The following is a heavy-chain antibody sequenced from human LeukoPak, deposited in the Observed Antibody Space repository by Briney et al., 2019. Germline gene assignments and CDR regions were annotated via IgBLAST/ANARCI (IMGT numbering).Heavy chain of an antibody. CDR3: ARMEYYYDRSGYYND. D-gene: IGHD3-22*01. V-gene: IGHV1-2*02. J-gene: IGHJ4*02. CDR2: MNPNSGGT. CDR1: GYTFIGYY. Sequence: GASVKVSCKASGYTFIGYYIHWVRQAPGQGLEYMGWMNPNSGGTNYAQNFQGRVTMARDTSTSTAYMELSRLRSDDTAIYYCARMEYYYDRSGYYNDWGQGTLVTVSS.